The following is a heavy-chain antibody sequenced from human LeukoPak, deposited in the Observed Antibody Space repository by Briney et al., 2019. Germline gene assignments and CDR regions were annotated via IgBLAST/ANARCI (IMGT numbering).Heavy chain of an antibody. Sequence: VKPGGSLRLSCAASGFTFSIYGMHWVRQAPGKGLEWLAVISFAGSHKFYADSVKGRFTISRDNSKNTLFLELNSLRAEDTAVYYCASPDAGGDSTGRPFDCWGQGTLVTVSS. CDR2: ISFAGSHK. D-gene: IGHD6-19*01. J-gene: IGHJ4*02. V-gene: IGHV3-30*03. CDR1: GFTFSIYG. CDR3: ASPDAGGDSTGRPFDC.